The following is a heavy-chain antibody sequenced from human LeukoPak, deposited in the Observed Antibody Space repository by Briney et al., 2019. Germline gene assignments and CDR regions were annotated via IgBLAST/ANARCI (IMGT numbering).Heavy chain of an antibody. Sequence: PGGSLRLSCAASGFTFSSYSMNWVRQAPGKGLEWVSFISSGSSYIYYADSVKGRFTISRDNAKNSLYLQMNSLRPEDTAVYYCARDVGYCSGGRCLHYYFDYWGQGTLVTVSS. CDR1: GFTFSSYS. CDR3: ARDVGYCSGGRCLHYYFDY. CDR2: ISSGSSYI. V-gene: IGHV3-21*01. J-gene: IGHJ4*02. D-gene: IGHD2-15*01.